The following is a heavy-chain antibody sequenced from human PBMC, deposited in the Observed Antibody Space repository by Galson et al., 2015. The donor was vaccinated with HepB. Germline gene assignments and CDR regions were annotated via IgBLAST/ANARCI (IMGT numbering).Heavy chain of an antibody. Sequence: SLRLSCAASGFIFSNYAMSWVRQAPGKGLEWVSAIGGGGGRTYYADSVKGRFTISRDNSKNTLYLQMNSLRAEDTAVYYCAQGGLMVRGVIIPRLVHFDYWGQGTLVPVSS. CDR2: IGGGGGRT. CDR1: GFIFSNYA. J-gene: IGHJ4*02. V-gene: IGHV3-23*01. D-gene: IGHD3-10*01. CDR3: AQGGLMVRGVIIPRLVHFDY.